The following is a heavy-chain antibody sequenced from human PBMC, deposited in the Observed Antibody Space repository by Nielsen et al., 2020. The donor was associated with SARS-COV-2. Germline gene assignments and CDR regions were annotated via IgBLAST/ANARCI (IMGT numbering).Heavy chain of an antibody. CDR1: GFSLSNARMG. Sequence: SGPTLVTPTETLTLTCTVSGFSLSNARMGVSWIRQPPGKALEWLAHIFSNDEKSYSTSLKSRLTISKDTSKSQVVLTMTNMDPVDTATYYCARIVRRGYSGYGGDYWGQGTLVTVSS. J-gene: IGHJ4*02. V-gene: IGHV2-26*01. CDR2: IFSNDEK. CDR3: ARIVRRGYSGYGGDY. D-gene: IGHD5-12*01.